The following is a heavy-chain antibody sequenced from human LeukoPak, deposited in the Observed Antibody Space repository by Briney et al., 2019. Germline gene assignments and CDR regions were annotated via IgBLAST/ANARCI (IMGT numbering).Heavy chain of an antibody. CDR3: ARVPKSSIAARPSYYYGMDV. Sequence: GGSLRLSCAASGFTLSSYSMNWVRQAPGKGLEWVSSISSSSSYIYYADSVKGRFTISRDNAKNSLYLQMNSLRAEDTAVYYCARVPKSSIAARPSYYYGMDVWGQGTTVTVSS. D-gene: IGHD6-6*01. CDR1: GFTLSSYS. J-gene: IGHJ6*02. V-gene: IGHV3-21*01. CDR2: ISSSSSYI.